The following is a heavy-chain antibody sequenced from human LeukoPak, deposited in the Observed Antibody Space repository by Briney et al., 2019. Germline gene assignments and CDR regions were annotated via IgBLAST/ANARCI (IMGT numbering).Heavy chain of an antibody. CDR1: GYTFVNYG. D-gene: IGHD2-2*01. CDR3: ARRGYCSSSTCAFDL. V-gene: IGHV1-18*01. Sequence: ASVKVSCKASGYTFVNYGITWLRQAPGQGLEWMGWISGYNGKANYAQKFQGRVTMTTDTSTTTVYMELSSLRFDDTAIYYCARRGYCSSSTCAFDLWGQGALVTVSS. CDR2: ISGYNGKA. J-gene: IGHJ4*02.